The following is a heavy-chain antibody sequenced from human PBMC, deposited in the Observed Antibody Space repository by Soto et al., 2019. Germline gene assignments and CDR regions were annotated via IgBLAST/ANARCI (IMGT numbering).Heavy chain of an antibody. V-gene: IGHV4-59*01. D-gene: IGHD4-17*01. CDR3: ARDVGGTVTLEAAFDF. J-gene: IGHJ3*01. CDR2: IYYNGNT. Sequence: QVQLLASGPGLVKPSETLSLTCTVSGDSISDYYWSWIRQPPGKGLEWIGYIYYNGNTNYNPSLKSRVTMSVDTSKIQFSLRLSSVTAADTALYYCARDVGGTVTLEAAFDFGGQGTMVTVS. CDR1: GDSISDYY.